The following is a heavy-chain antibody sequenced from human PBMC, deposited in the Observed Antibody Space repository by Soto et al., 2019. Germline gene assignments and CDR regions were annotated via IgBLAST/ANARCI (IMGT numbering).Heavy chain of an antibody. J-gene: IGHJ6*02. V-gene: IGHV3-23*01. Sequence: EVQLLESGGGLVQPGGSLSLSCAASGFTFSSYAMSWVRQAPGKGLEWDTAISGSGGSTYYADSVKGRFTISRDNSKNTLYLQMNSLRAEDTAVYYCAKGTKVVPAAMYYYGMDVWGQGTTVTFSS. CDR3: AKGTKVVPAAMYYYGMDV. CDR2: ISGSGGST. D-gene: IGHD2-2*01. CDR1: GFTFSSYA.